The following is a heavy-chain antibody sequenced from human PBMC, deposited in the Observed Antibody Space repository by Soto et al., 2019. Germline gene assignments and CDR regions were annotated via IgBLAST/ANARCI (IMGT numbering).Heavy chain of an antibody. CDR1: GFSFSNYV. V-gene: IGHV3-64*01. CDR2: ISGNGGNI. CDR3: VRDDGSDGVCYLGDH. D-gene: IGHD3-22*01. J-gene: IGHJ4*02. Sequence: EVQLVESGGGLVQPGGSLRLSCVASGFSFSNYVMHWVRQAPGKGLEYVSAISGNGGNIYYANSVKGRFTISRDNSKNTLYLQMGSLRADDMAVYYCVRDDGSDGVCYLGDHWGQGILVTVSS.